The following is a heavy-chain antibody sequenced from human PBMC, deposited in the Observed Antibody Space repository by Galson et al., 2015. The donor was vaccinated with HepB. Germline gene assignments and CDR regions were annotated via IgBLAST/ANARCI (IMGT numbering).Heavy chain of an antibody. Sequence: SLRLSCAVSGFNFSIYSMNWVRQAPGEGLEWVSYISSSTTIIYYADSVKGRFTVSRDNARNSLYLQINSLRDEDTAVYYCARGTVVTSYDAFDIWGQGTKVTVSS. CDR3: ARGTVVTSYDAFDI. J-gene: IGHJ3*02. CDR1: GFNFSIYS. V-gene: IGHV3-48*02. CDR2: ISSSTTII. D-gene: IGHD4-23*01.